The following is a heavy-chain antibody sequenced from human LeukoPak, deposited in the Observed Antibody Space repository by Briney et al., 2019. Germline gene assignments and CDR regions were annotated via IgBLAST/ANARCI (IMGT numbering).Heavy chain of an antibody. CDR3: AKASLRYCSGGSCYVDY. CDR2: IRFDGSNK. V-gene: IGHV3-30*02. Sequence: PGGSLRLSCAASGFSFSSYGMHWVRQAPGKGLEWVTFIRFDGSNKYYADSVKGRFTISRDNSKNTLSLQMNSLRAEDTAVYYCAKASLRYCSGGSCYVDYWGQGTLVTVSS. CDR1: GFSFSSYG. J-gene: IGHJ4*02. D-gene: IGHD2-15*01.